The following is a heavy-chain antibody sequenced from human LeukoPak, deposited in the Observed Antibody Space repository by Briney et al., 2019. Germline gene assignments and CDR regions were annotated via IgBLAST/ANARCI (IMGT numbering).Heavy chain of an antibody. D-gene: IGHD3-3*01. CDR1: GVSISNTIHY. V-gene: IGHV4-39*01. CDR2: FRYSGNT. J-gene: IGHJ4*02. Sequence: PSETLSLTCIVSGVSISNTIHYWGWIRQPPGKGLEWIGSFRYSGNTYYNPSLKSRVTISVDTSKNHLSLNLRSVTAADAAVYYCARRVSNYDFWSASYVSYFDFWGQGTLVTVSS. CDR3: ARRVSNYDFWSASYVSYFDF.